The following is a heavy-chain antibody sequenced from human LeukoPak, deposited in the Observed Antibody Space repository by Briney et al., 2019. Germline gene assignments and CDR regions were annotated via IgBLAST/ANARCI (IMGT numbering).Heavy chain of an antibody. V-gene: IGHV1-2*02. J-gene: IGHJ4*02. CDR2: INPKSGVT. D-gene: IGHD1-7*01. Sequence: ASVKVSCKASGYTFTDYYLHWVRQAPGQGLEWMGWINPKSGVTDSKMKFQGRVTLTRDTSITTAYMELISLTSDDAAVYYCALITGTPAYWGQGTLVTVSS. CDR1: GYTFTDYY. CDR3: ALITGTPAY.